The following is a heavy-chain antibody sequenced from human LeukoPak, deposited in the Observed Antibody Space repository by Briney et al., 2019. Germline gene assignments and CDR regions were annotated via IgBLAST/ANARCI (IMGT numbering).Heavy chain of an antibody. D-gene: IGHD3-16*01. V-gene: IGHV3-15*05. CDR3: AKYDASVNFDY. Sequence: GGSLRLSCVASGSTFTNAWMSWVRQAPGKGLEWVGHIKSKTDGGTTDYSAPVKGRFIISRDDSEHTLYLQMNSLKTDDTAVYYCAKYDASVNFDYWGQGTLVTVSS. J-gene: IGHJ4*02. CDR2: IKSKTDGGTT. CDR1: GSTFTNAW.